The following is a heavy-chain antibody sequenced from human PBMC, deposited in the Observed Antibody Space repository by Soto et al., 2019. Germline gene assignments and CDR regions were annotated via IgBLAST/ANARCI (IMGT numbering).Heavy chain of an antibody. CDR3: ERSIAAAVDFGY. D-gene: IGHD6-13*01. CDR1: GYTFTSYG. V-gene: IGHV1-18*01. Sequence: QVQLVQSGAEVKKPGASVKVSCKASGYTFTSYGISWVRQAPGQGLEWMGWISAYNGNTNYAQKLQGRVTMAKDTSTRTAYMQLRSLRSDDTAVYYCERSIAAAVDFGYWGQGTLVTVSS. CDR2: ISAYNGNT. J-gene: IGHJ4*02.